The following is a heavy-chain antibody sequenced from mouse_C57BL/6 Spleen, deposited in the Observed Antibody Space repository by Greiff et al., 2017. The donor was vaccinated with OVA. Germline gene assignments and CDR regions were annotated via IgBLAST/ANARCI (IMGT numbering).Heavy chain of an antibody. CDR1: GYSFTDYN. V-gene: IGHV1-39*01. CDR3: ARRDYDEGSYAMDY. CDR2: INPNYGTT. D-gene: IGHD2-4*01. J-gene: IGHJ4*01. Sequence: EVQLQESGPELVKPGASVKISCKASGYSFTDYNMNWVKQSNGKSLEWIGVINPNYGTTSYNQKFKGKATLTVDQASSTAYMQLNSLTSEDSAVDYCARRDYDEGSYAMDYWGQGTSVTVSS.